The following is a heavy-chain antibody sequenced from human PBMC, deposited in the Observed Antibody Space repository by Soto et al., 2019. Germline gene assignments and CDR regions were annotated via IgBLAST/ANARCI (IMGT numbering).Heavy chain of an antibody. CDR2: VEYGGST. CDR3: ARHVRGAVTMNWFDP. CDR1: GGSIISSNFY. J-gene: IGHJ5*02. Sequence: PSETLSLICTVSGGSIISSNFYWGWIRQPPGKGLEWIGSVEYGGSTYDNPSLKSRVTLSADTSKNQFSLKLTSVTAADTAIYYCARHVRGAVTMNWFDPWGHGTLVTVSS. V-gene: IGHV4-39*01. D-gene: IGHD3-10*02.